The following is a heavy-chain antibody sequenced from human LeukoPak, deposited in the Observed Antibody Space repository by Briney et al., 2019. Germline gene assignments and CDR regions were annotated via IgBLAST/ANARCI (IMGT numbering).Heavy chain of an antibody. CDR3: ASRTRRYWLDP. CDR2: IYYSGST. V-gene: IGHV4-39*01. Sequence: SETLSLTCTVSGGSISSSSYYWGWIRQPPGKGLEWIGSIYYSGSTYYNPSLKSRVTISVDTSKNQFSLKLSSVTAADTAVYFCASRTRRYWLDPWGQGTLVTVSS. J-gene: IGHJ5*02. CDR1: GGSISSSSYY. D-gene: IGHD3-9*01.